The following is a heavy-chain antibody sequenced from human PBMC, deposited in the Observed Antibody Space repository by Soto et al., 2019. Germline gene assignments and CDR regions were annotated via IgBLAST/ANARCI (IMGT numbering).Heavy chain of an antibody. V-gene: IGHV3-21*01. Sequence: GGSLKLSCEASGFIFGSYSMNWVRQAPGKGLKWVSSISTSATKTYYADSVKGRFTIPRDSAKNSLYLQMDSLRAEDTAIYYWARDDLRPQRVAPNWFDPWGQGTLVTVSS. CDR2: ISTSATKT. D-gene: IGHD3-3*01. CDR1: GFIFGSYS. CDR3: ARDDLRPQRVAPNWFDP. J-gene: IGHJ5*02.